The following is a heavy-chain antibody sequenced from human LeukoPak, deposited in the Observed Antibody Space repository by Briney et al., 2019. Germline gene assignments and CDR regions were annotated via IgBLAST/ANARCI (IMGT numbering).Heavy chain of an antibody. D-gene: IGHD5-24*01. CDR2: IYYSGST. J-gene: IGHJ1*01. V-gene: IGHV4-30-4*01. Sequence: SETLSLTCTVSGGSISSGDYYWSWIRQPPGKGLEWIGYIYYSGSTYYNPSLKSRVTISVDTSKNQFSLKLSSVTAADTAVYFCARGGQEMAPEYFQRWGQGTLVTVSS. CDR1: GGSISSGDYY. CDR3: ARGGQEMAPEYFQR.